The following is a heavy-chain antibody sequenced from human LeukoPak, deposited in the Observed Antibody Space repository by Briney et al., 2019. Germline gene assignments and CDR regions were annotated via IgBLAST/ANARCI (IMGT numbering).Heavy chain of an antibody. J-gene: IGHJ1*01. V-gene: IGHV3-21*01. CDR2: ISSSSSYI. CDR3: ARDRAKGYYYVEYFQH. CDR1: GFTFRSHA. Sequence: PGGSLRLSCVGSGFTFRSHAMSWVRQAPGKGLEWVSSISSSSSYIYYADSVKGRFTISRDNAKNSLYLQMNSLRAEDTAVYYCARDRAKGYYYVEYFQHWGQGTLVTVSS. D-gene: IGHD3-22*01.